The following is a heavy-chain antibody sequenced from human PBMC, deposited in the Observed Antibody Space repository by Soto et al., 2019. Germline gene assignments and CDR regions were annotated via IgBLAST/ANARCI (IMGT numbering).Heavy chain of an antibody. D-gene: IGHD3-10*01. CDR1: GFTFSSYS. J-gene: IGHJ4*02. CDR3: ARDPSITMVRGAVGG. V-gene: IGHV3-48*01. Sequence: GGSLRLSCAASGFTFSSYSMNWVRQAPGKGLEWVSYISSSSSTIYYADSVKGRFTISRDNAKNSLYLQMNSVRAEDTAVYYCARDPSITMVRGAVGGWGQGTLVTVSS. CDR2: ISSSSSTI.